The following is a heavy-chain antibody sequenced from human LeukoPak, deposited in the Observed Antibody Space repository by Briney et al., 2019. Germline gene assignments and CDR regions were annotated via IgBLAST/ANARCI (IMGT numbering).Heavy chain of an antibody. CDR3: AIRGSGSYGPFDY. Sequence: GGSLRLSCAVSGFPFSTFSMHWVRQAPGRGLEWVSYITGTSTATYYADSVKGRFTISRDNAKNSLYLQMNSLRAEDTAVYYCAIRGSGSYGPFDYWGQGTLVTVSS. J-gene: IGHJ4*02. CDR2: ITGTSTAT. CDR1: GFPFSTFS. V-gene: IGHV3-48*01. D-gene: IGHD3-10*01.